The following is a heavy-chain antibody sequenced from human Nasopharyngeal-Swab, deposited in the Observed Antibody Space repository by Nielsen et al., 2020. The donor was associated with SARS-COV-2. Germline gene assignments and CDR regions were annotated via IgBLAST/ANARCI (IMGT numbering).Heavy chain of an antibody. J-gene: IGHJ4*02. D-gene: IGHD6-19*01. CDR3: AKEKFGYSSGWYGW. CDR2: ISYDGSNK. Sequence: GGSLRLSCAASGFTFSSYGMHWVRQAPGKGLEWVAVISYDGSNKYYADSVKGRFTISRDNSKNTLYLQMNSLRAEDTAVYYCAKEKFGYSSGWYGWWGQGTLVTVSS. V-gene: IGHV3-30*18. CDR1: GFTFSSYG.